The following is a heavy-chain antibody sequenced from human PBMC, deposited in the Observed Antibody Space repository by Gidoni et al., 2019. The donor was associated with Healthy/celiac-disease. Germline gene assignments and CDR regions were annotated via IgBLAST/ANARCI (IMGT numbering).Heavy chain of an antibody. V-gene: IGHV4-34*01. Sequence: QGQLQQWGAGLLKPSETLSLTCAVYGGSLRGYYWSWIRQPPGKGLEWIGEINHSGSTNYNPSLKSRVTISVDTSKNQFSLKLSSVTAADTAVYYCARERFRTLRDWGQGTLVTVSS. D-gene: IGHD1-7*01. CDR3: ARERFRTLRD. CDR2: INHSGST. CDR1: GGSLRGYY. J-gene: IGHJ4*02.